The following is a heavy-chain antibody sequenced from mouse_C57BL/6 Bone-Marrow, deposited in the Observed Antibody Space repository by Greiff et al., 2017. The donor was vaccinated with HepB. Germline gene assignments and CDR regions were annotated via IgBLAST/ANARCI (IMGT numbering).Heavy chain of an antibody. Sequence: VPLPHSGAELVRPGASVTLSCPASGFNIPASYLHWVTQRPEQGLEWIGRIDPEDGDTEYAPKFQGKATMTADTSSNTAYLQLSSLTSEDTAVYYCTTIRSYAMDYWGQGTSVTVSS. V-gene: IGHV14-1*01. CDR3: TTIRSYAMDY. J-gene: IGHJ4*01. CDR1: GFNIPASY. CDR2: IDPEDGDT.